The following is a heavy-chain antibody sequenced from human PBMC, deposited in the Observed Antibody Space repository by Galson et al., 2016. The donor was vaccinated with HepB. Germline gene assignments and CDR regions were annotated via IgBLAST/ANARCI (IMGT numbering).Heavy chain of an antibody. CDR2: ISGSGGST. J-gene: IGHJ4*02. D-gene: IGHD3-22*01. Sequence: SLRLSCAASGFTFSYYAMSWVRQAPGKGLEWVSAISGSGGSTYYADSVKGRFTISRDNSKNTHYLQRNSLRAEDSAVYYCAKARPITMIVVLGEADFDYWGQGTLVTVSS. CDR3: AKARPITMIVVLGEADFDY. V-gene: IGHV3-23*01. CDR1: GFTFSYYA.